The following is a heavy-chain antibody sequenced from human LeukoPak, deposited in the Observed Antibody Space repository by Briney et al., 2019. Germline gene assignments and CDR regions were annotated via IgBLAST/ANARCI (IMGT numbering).Heavy chain of an antibody. D-gene: IGHD3-22*01. CDR3: ARGLAYYDSSGYYYFDY. CDR2: IYYSGST. J-gene: IGHJ4*02. CDR1: GGSLTSGDYY. V-gene: IGHV4-30-4*01. Sequence: SQSPSLTCTVSGGSLTSGDYYWCWIRQPPGKGLKRIGYIYYSGSTSYNPSLKNRVTISVDTSKNQFSLKLSSVTAADTAVYYCARGLAYYDSSGYYYFDYWGQGTLVTVSS.